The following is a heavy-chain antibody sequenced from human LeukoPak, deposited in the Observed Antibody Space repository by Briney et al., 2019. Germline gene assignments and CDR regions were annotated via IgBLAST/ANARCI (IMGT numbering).Heavy chain of an antibody. V-gene: IGHV1-69*13. CDR2: IIPIFGTA. D-gene: IGHD4-17*01. J-gene: IGHJ4*02. CDR3: ARGETPSVPDY. CDR1: GVTFSSYA. Sequence: GASVKVSCKASGVTFSSYAISWVRQAPGQGLEWMGGIIPIFGTANYAQKFQGRVTITADESTSTAYMELSSLRSEDTAVYYCARGETPSVPDYWGQGTLVTVSS.